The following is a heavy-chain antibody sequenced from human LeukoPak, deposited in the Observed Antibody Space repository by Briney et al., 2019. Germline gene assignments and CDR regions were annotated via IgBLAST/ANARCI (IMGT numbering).Heavy chain of an antibody. V-gene: IGHV1-2*04. J-gene: IGHJ6*02. CDR3: VRDCDYYGSGSYYNFNGMDV. CDR2: INPNSGGT. CDR1: GYTFTGYY. Sequence: ASVKVSCTASGYTFTGYYMHWVRQAPGQGLEWMGWINPNSGGTNYAQKFQGWVTMTRDTSISTAYMELSRLRSDDTAVYYCVRDCDYYGSGSYYNFNGMDVWGQGTTVTVSS. D-gene: IGHD3-10*01.